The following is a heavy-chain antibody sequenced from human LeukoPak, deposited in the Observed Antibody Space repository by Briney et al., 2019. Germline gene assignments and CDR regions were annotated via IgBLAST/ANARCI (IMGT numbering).Heavy chain of an antibody. J-gene: IGHJ4*02. CDR2: ISAYNGNT. CDR3: ARARGYYDSSGYCFDY. D-gene: IGHD3-22*01. CDR1: GYTFTSYG. V-gene: IGHV1-18*01. Sequence: ASVKVSCKASGYTFTSYGISWVRQAPGQGLEWMGWISAYNGNTNYAQKFQGRVTMTTDTSTSTAYMELRSLRSDDTAVYYCARARGYYDSSGYCFDYWGQGTLVTVSS.